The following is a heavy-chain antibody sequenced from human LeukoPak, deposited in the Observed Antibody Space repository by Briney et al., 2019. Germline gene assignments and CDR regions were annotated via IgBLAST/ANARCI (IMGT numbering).Heavy chain of an antibody. D-gene: IGHD2-8*02. Sequence: GMSLILSCAASGFTFSSYAMHWVRQAPGKGLEWVAVISYDGSNKYYADSVKGRFTISRDNSKNTLYLQMNSLRAEDTAVYYCARDDPVVYATYDHWGQGSLVTVSS. J-gene: IGHJ4*02. CDR3: ARDDPVVYATYDH. V-gene: IGHV3-30*04. CDR2: ISYDGSNK. CDR1: GFTFSSYA.